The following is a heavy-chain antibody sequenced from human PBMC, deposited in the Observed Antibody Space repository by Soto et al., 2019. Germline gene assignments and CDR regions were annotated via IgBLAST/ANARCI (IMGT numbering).Heavy chain of an antibody. CDR1: GFTFSSYG. CDR3: AKDLLDGPTNFDP. V-gene: IGHV3-30*18. J-gene: IGHJ5*02. Sequence: GGSLRLSCAASGFTFSSYGMHWVRQAPGKGLEWVAVISYDGSNKYYADSVKGRFTISRDNSKNTLYLQMNSLRAEDTAVYYCAKDLLDGPTNFDPWGQGTLVTVSS. CDR2: ISYDGSNK.